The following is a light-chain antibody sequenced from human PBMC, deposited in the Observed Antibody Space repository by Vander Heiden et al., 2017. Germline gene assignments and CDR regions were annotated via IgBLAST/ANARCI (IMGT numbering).Light chain of an antibody. V-gene: IGLV8-61*01. J-gene: IGLJ2*01. CDR2: STD. CDR3: VLYMGSGISV. Sequence: QTVVTQEPSFSVSPGGTVTLTCGLTSGSVSASNYPRWYQQTPGQAPRTLIYSTDTRSSGVPDRFSGSRLGNKAALTITGAQADDESVYYCVLYMGSGISVFGGGTVLTVL. CDR1: SGSVSASNY.